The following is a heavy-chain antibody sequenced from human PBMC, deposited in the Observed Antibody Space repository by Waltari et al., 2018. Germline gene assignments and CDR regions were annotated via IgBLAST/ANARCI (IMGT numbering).Heavy chain of an antibody. CDR2: INHSGST. J-gene: IGHJ4*02. D-gene: IGHD2-2*01. CDR1: GGSFSGYY. CDR3: ARPKGRYCSSTSCYSFDY. V-gene: IGHV4-34*01. Sequence: QVQLQQWGAGLLKPSETLSLTCAVYGGSFSGYYWSWIRQPPGKGLEWIGEINHSGSTNYNPSLKSRVTISLDTSKNQFSLKLSSVTAADTAVYYCARPKGRYCSSTSCYSFDYWGQGTLVTVSS.